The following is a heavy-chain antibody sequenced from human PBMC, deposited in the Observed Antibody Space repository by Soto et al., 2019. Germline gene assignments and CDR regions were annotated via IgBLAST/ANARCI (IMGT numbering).Heavy chain of an antibody. CDR3: ARGVPYYYDSSGYYYFDY. D-gene: IGHD3-22*01. CDR1: GGSFSGYY. Sequence: PSETLSLTCAVYGGSFSGYYWSWIRQPPGKGLEWIGEMNHSGSTNYNPSLKSRVTISVDTSKNQFSLKLSSVTAADTAVYYCARGVPYYYDSSGYYYFDYWGQGTLVTVSS. J-gene: IGHJ4*02. CDR2: MNHSGST. V-gene: IGHV4-34*01.